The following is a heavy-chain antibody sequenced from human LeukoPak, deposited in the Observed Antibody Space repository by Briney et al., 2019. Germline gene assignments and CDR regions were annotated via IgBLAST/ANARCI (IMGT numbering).Heavy chain of an antibody. CDR3: ARGPRAAADDY. Sequence: ASVKVSCKASGYTFINFAINWGRQAPGQRPEWMGWINAGNGNTKYSQKFQGRVTITRDTSASTAYMELSSLTSEDTAVYYCARGPRAAADDYWGQGTPVTVSS. V-gene: IGHV1-3*01. D-gene: IGHD6-13*01. CDR1: GYTFINFA. J-gene: IGHJ4*02. CDR2: INAGNGNT.